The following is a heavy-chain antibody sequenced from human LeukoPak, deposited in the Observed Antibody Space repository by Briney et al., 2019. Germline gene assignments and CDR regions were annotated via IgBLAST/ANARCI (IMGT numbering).Heavy chain of an antibody. J-gene: IGHJ4*02. CDR2: SSSSGTT. D-gene: IGHD4-23*01. Sequence: TFSSSSGTTYYADSVKGRFTISRDNAKNSLYLQMNSLRAEDTAVYYCARDGGRREDYWGQGALVTVSS. V-gene: IGHV3-69-1*01. CDR3: ARDGGRREDY.